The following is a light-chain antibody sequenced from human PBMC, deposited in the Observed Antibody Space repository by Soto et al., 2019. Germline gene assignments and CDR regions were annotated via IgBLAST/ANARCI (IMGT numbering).Light chain of an antibody. J-gene: IGKJ5*01. Sequence: ERVLTQSPGSLSLSPGERATLSCRASQRVSSGYLAWYQQKPGQAPRPLIYGASNRATDIPDRFSGRGSGTDFTLTISRLEPEDFAVYYCQQYGSSPPSSTFGQGTRLEIK. CDR3: QQYGSSPPSST. CDR1: QRVSSGY. CDR2: GAS. V-gene: IGKV3-20*01.